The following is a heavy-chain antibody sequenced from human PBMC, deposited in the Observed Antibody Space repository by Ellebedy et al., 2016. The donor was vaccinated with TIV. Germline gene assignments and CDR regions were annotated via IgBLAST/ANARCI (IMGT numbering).Heavy chain of an antibody. CDR1: GFTFRSYW. CDR2: VGSDGDNT. CDR3: ARGGGCGGGDCWAFDY. Sequence: PGGSLRLSCTASGFTFRSYWMYWVRKAPGKGLVWVSRVGSDGDNTKYAESVTGRFTISRDNAKTTLYLQMNSLRAEDTAVYYCARGGGCGGGDCWAFDYWGQGTLVTVSS. D-gene: IGHD2-21*02. J-gene: IGHJ4*02. V-gene: IGHV3-74*03.